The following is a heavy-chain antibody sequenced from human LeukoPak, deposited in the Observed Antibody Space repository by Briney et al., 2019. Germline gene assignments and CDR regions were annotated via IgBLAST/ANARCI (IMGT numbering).Heavy chain of an antibody. D-gene: IGHD3-22*01. V-gene: IGHV1-69*05. Sequence: ASVKVSCKASGGTFSSYAISWVRQAPGQGLEWMGGIIPIFGTANYAQKFQGRVTITTGESTSTAYMELSSLRSEDTAVYYCARGGDYDSSGYLVYWGQGTLVTVSS. CDR1: GGTFSSYA. J-gene: IGHJ4*02. CDR3: ARGGDYDSSGYLVY. CDR2: IIPIFGTA.